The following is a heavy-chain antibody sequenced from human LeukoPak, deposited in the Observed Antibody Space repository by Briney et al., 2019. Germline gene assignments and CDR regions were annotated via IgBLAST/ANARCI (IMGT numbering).Heavy chain of an antibody. CDR1: GYSFTSYW. D-gene: IGHD6-19*01. Sequence: GESLRISCKGSGYSFTSYWISWVRQMPGKGLEWMGRIDPSDSYTNYSPSFQGHVTISADKSISTAYQQWSSLKASDTAMYYCARQDRAVAGTLRNWFDPWGQGTLVTVSS. CDR2: IDPSDSYT. V-gene: IGHV5-10-1*01. CDR3: ARQDRAVAGTLRNWFDP. J-gene: IGHJ5*02.